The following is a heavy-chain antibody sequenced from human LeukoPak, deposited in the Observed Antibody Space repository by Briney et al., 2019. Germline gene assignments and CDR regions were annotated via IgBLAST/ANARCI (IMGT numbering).Heavy chain of an antibody. J-gene: IGHJ6*03. V-gene: IGHV1-3*01. D-gene: IGHD1/OR15-1a*01. CDR2: INAGNGHT. CDR1: GYIFTDYA. CDR3: ARGRGTNGSNRDCYYYYYMDV. Sequence: ASVKVSCKASGYIFTDYATHWLRHAPGQRPEWVGWINAGNGHTKYSQKFRGRITLIRDTSAATAYMELSSLKHDDLAVYYWARGRGTNGSNRDCYYYYYMDVWGKGTTVTVSS.